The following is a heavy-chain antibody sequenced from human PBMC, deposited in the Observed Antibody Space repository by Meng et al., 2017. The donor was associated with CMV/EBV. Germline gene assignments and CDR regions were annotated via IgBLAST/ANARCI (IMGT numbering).Heavy chain of an antibody. D-gene: IGHD6-13*01. CDR3: ARDSSSWYCDY. CDR1: GFTFSSYS. CDR2: ISSSSSYI. J-gene: IGHJ4*02. V-gene: IGHV3-21*01. Sequence: QVVESVGGLVKPGGCVRLCCAASGFTFSSYSMNWVRQAPGKGLEWVSSISSSSSYIYYADSVKGRFTISRDNAKNSLYLQMNSLRAEDTAVYYCARDSSSWYCDYWGQGTLVTVSS.